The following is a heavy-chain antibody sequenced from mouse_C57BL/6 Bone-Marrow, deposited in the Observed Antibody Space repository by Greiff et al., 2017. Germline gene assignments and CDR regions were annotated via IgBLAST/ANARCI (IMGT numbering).Heavy chain of an antibody. CDR2: INPGSGGT. Sequence: QVHVKQSGAELVRPGTSVKVSCKASGYAFTNYLIEWVKQRPGQGLEWIGVINPGSGGTNYNEKFKGKATLTADKSSSTAYMQLSSLTSEDSAVYFCARGYDGLYYFDYWGQGTTLTVSS. CDR1: GYAFTNYL. CDR3: ARGYDGLYYFDY. D-gene: IGHD2-3*01. J-gene: IGHJ2*01. V-gene: IGHV1-54*01.